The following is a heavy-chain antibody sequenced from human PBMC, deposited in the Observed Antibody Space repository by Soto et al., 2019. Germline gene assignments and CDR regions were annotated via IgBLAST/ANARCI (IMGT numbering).Heavy chain of an antibody. V-gene: IGHV3-11*01. J-gene: IGHJ6*02. D-gene: IGHD2-15*01. CDR3: ARGKSIFYGMDV. CDR1: GFTFSDYY. CDR2: ISSSGTTI. Sequence: NPGGSLRLSCAASGFTFSDYYISWIRQAPGKGLEWVSYISSSGTTIYHADSVKGRFTISRDNAKNSLFLQMNSLRAEDTAVYYCARGKSIFYGMDVWGQGTTVTVSS.